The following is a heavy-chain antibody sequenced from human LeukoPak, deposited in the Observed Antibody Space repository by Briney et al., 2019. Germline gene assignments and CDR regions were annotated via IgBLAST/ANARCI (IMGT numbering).Heavy chain of an antibody. J-gene: IGHJ3*02. Sequence: ASVKVSCKASGGAFSSYAINWVRQAPGQGLEWMGIINPSGGSTSYAQKFQGRVTMTRDTSTSTVYMELSSLRSEDTAVYYCARIVSDADAFDIWGQGTMVTVSS. CDR1: GGAFSSYA. CDR2: INPSGGST. D-gene: IGHD2/OR15-2a*01. CDR3: ARIVSDADAFDI. V-gene: IGHV1-46*01.